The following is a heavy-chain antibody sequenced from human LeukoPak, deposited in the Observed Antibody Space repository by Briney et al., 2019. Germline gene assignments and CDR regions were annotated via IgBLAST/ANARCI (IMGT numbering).Heavy chain of an antibody. Sequence: GASVKVSCKASGYTFTSYGISWVRQAPGQVLEWMGWISAYNGNTNYAQKFQGRVTMTEDTSTDTAYMELSSLRSEDTAVYYCAKVVPAASGFYFDYWGQGTLVTVSS. D-gene: IGHD2-2*01. CDR3: AKVVPAASGFYFDY. CDR1: GYTFTSYG. CDR2: ISAYNGNT. J-gene: IGHJ4*02. V-gene: IGHV1-18*01.